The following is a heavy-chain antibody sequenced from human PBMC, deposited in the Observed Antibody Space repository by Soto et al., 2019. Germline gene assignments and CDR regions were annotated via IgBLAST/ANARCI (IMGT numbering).Heavy chain of an antibody. J-gene: IGHJ3*02. V-gene: IGHV4-34*01. CDR1: GGSFSGYY. CDR3: ARLRPDAFDI. D-gene: IGHD3-16*01. CDR2: INHSGST. Sequence: PSETLSLTCAVYGGSFSGYYWSWIRQPPGKGLEWIGEINHSGSTNYNPSLKSRVTISVDTSKNQFSLKLSSVTAADTAVYYCARLRPDAFDIWGQGTMVTVSS.